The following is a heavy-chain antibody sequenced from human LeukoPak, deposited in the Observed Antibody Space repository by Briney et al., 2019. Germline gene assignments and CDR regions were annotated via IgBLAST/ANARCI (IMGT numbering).Heavy chain of an antibody. CDR2: ISSGTGET. D-gene: IGHD4-23*01. Sequence: GGSLRLSCAAPGFTFSSNAMSWVRQAPGKGLEWVSGISSGTGETAHADSVKGRFTISRDNSKNTLYLQMDSLRAEGTAVYYCARSPQGQRWDLAYWGQGTLVTVSS. V-gene: IGHV3-23*01. CDR1: GFTFSSNA. CDR3: ARSPQGQRWDLAY. J-gene: IGHJ4*02.